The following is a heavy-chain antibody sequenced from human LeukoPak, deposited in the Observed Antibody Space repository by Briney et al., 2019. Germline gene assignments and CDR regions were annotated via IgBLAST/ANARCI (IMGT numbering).Heavy chain of an antibody. D-gene: IGHD6-6*01. Sequence: GGSLRLSCAASGFTFSSYAMSWVRQAPGKGLEWVSAISGSGGSTYYADSVKGRFTISRDSSKNTLYLQMNSLRAEDTAVYYCAKDQVSSSRYYYYYMDVWGKGTTVTVSS. CDR3: AKDQVSSSRYYYYYMDV. V-gene: IGHV3-23*01. J-gene: IGHJ6*03. CDR2: ISGSGGST. CDR1: GFTFSSYA.